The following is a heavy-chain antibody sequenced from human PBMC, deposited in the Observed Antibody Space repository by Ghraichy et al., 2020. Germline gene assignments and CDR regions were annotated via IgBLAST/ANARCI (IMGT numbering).Heavy chain of an antibody. CDR2: IDAAGGTT. J-gene: IGHJ4*02. Sequence: GGSLRLSCAASGFTFSSYGMSWVRQAPGKGLEWVSAIDAAGGTTNYADSVKGRFTISRDNSKNTLYLQMNSLRADDTTVYYCAKPKLEDGTGWGSFDFWGQGTLVTVSS. CDR3: AKPKLEDGTGWGSFDF. D-gene: IGHD2-2*01. V-gene: IGHV3-23*01. CDR1: GFTFSSYG.